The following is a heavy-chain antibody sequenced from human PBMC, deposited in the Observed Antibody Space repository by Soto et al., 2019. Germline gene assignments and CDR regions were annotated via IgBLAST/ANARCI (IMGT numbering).Heavy chain of an antibody. J-gene: IGHJ4*02. V-gene: IGHV3-48*03. Sequence: EVQLVESGGGLVQPGGSLRLSCTASGFTFSSYEMNWVRQAPGRGLEWVSGISCCGGSTSYADSVKGRFSIARDDSTNTLSLQMNNLRVEDTAQYYCAKADGEQWLLPHLDKWGQGTLVTVS. CDR2: ISCCGGST. D-gene: IGHD6-19*01. CDR1: GFTFSSYE. CDR3: AKADGEQWLLPHLDK.